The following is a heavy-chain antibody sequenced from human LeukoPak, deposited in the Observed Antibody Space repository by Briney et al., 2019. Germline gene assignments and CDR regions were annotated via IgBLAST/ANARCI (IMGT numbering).Heavy chain of an antibody. D-gene: IGHD1-1*01. CDR1: GFTFSNYA. V-gene: IGHV3-23*01. CDR2: IVGTGGTT. J-gene: IGHJ6*03. Sequence: PGGSLRLSCAASGFTFSNYAMNWVRQAPGKGLEWVSTIVGTGGTTYYADSVKGRFTISRDNSKNTLSLQMNSLRAEDTAVYYCAKGTMSRPPHYYYYMDVWGKGTTVTISS. CDR3: AKGTMSRPPHYYYYMDV.